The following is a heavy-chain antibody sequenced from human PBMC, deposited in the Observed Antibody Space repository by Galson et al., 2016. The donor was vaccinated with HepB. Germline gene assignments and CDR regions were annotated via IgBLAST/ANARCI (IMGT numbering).Heavy chain of an antibody. J-gene: IGHJ5*02. D-gene: IGHD2-2*01. Sequence: SLRLSCAASGFTVSNLYMTWVRQAPGKGLEWVALIYNSGRTTYADSVKGRLIISRDNSKNIMFLQMNNLRADDTAVYYCATQSASTKCYWCFDPWGQGTLVTVSS. CDR2: IYNSGRT. V-gene: IGHV3-53*01. CDR1: GFTVSNLY. CDR3: ATQSASTKCYWCFDP.